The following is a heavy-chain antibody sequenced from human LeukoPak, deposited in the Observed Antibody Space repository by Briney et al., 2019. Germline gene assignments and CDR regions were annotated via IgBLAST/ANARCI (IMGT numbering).Heavy chain of an antibody. D-gene: IGHD6-19*01. CDR3: ARLWLARPRNYYYMDV. CDR1: GGSFSGYY. CDR2: IKHSGST. J-gene: IGHJ6*03. V-gene: IGHV4-34*01. Sequence: SETLSLTCAVYGGSFSGYYWSWIRQPPGKGLEWIGEIKHSGSTNYNPSLKSRVTISVDTPKNQFSLKLSSVTAADTAVYYCARLWLARPRNYYYMDVWGKGTTVTVSS.